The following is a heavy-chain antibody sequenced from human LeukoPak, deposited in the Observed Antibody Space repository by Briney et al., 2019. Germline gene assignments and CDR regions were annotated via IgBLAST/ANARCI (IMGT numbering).Heavy chain of an antibody. D-gene: IGHD3-10*01. J-gene: IGHJ4*02. CDR2: IYHSGST. CDR3: ARLYGSGSYYNEDFDY. V-gene: IGHV4-4*02. Sequence: SETLSLTCAVSGGSISSSNWWSWVRQPPGKGLEWIGEIYHSGSTNYNPSLKSRVTISVDKSKNQFSLKLSSVTAADTAVYYCARLYGSGSYYNEDFDYWGQGTLVTVSS. CDR1: GGSISSSNW.